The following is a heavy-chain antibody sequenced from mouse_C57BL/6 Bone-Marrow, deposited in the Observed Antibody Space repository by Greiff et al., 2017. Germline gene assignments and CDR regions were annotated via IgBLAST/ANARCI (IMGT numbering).Heavy chain of an antibody. Sequence: EVHLVESGGDLVKPGGSLKLSCAASGFTFSRYGMSWVRQTPDKRLEWVATISSGGSYTYYPDSVKGRFTISRDNAKNTLYLQMSSLQSEDTSMYDWALYYYGSRDWFAYWGQGTLVTVSA. V-gene: IGHV5-6*01. CDR2: ISSGGSYT. D-gene: IGHD1-1*01. J-gene: IGHJ3*01. CDR1: GFTFSRYG. CDR3: ALYYYGSRDWFAY.